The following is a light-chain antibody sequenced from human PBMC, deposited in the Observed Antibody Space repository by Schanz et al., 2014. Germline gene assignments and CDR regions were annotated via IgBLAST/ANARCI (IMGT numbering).Light chain of an antibody. CDR1: QSVTSTY. CDR3: QQYDRSPPT. CDR2: GAS. Sequence: EIVLTQSPGTLSLSPGQRATLSCRASQSVTSTYVAWYQQKPGQAPRLLIYGASSRASGIPDRFSGSGSGTDFTLTISRLEPEDFAVYYCQQYDRSPPTFGGGTKVEIK. V-gene: IGKV3-20*01. J-gene: IGKJ4*02.